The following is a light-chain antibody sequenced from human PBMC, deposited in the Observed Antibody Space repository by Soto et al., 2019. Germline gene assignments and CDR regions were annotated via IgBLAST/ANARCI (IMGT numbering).Light chain of an antibody. J-gene: IGKJ1*01. CDR2: AAS. CDR3: QQLNSYPRT. CDR1: QGISSY. Sequence: DIQLTQSPSFLSASVGDRVTITCWASQGISSYLAWYQQKPGKAPKLLIYAASILQSGVPSRFSGSGSGTEFTVTISSLQPEDFATYYCQQLNSYPRTFGRGTEVEIK. V-gene: IGKV1-9*01.